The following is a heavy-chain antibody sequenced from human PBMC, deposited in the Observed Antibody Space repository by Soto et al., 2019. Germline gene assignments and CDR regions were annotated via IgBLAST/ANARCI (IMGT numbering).Heavy chain of an antibody. CDR2: TNPNSGNT. CDR3: ARGGDYDDSRGYFSY. CDR1: GCTFTSYD. Sequence: SVKVSCKASGCTFTSYDINWVRQATGQGLEWMGWTNPNSGNTGYAQKFQGRVTMTRNTSISTAYMELSSLRTEDTAVYYCARGGDYDDSRGYFSYWGQGTLVTVSS. V-gene: IGHV1-8*01. D-gene: IGHD3-22*01. J-gene: IGHJ4*02.